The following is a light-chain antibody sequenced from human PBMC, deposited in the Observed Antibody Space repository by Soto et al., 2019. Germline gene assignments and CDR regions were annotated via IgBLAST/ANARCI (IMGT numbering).Light chain of an antibody. CDR2: DVS. CDR1: QSISSS. V-gene: IGKV3-15*01. Sequence: EIVMTQSPATLSMSPGERVTLSCRASQSISSSLAWYQQKRGQAPRLLMYDVSTRATGVPARFSGSGSGTEFTLTISSLQSEDFAVYYCQQRSSWPFTFGPGTKVDIK. J-gene: IGKJ3*01. CDR3: QQRSSWPFT.